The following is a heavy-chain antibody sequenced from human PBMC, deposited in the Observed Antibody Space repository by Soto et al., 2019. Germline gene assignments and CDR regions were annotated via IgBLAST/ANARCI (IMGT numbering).Heavy chain of an antibody. Sequence: QVQLVESGGGVVQPGRSLRLSCAASGFTFSNYGMHWVRQAPGKGLEWVAVISDDGSNKDYADSVKGRFTISRDNSKNTLYLQMSSLRADDTAMYYCPHCISTSCYGLDFDYWGQGTLVTVSS. CDR1: GFTFSNYG. D-gene: IGHD2-2*01. J-gene: IGHJ4*02. CDR2: ISDDGSNK. CDR3: PHCISTSCYGLDFDY. V-gene: IGHV3-30*03.